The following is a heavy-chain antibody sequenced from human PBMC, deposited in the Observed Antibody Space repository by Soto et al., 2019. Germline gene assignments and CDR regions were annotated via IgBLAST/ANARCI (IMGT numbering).Heavy chain of an antibody. CDR2: INPNSGGT. CDR3: ARDYSTRYYYYGMDV. D-gene: IGHD2-15*01. Sequence: ASVKVSCKASGYTFTSYGISWVRQAPGQGLEWMGWINPNSGGTNYAQKFQGWVTMTRDTSISTAYMELSRLRSDDTAVYYCARDYSTRYYYYGMDVWGQGTTVTVSS. V-gene: IGHV1-2*04. CDR1: GYTFTSYG. J-gene: IGHJ6*02.